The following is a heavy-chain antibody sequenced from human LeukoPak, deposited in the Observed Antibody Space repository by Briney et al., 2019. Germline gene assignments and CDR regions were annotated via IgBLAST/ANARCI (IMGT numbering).Heavy chain of an antibody. J-gene: IGHJ4*02. V-gene: IGHV5-51*01. Sequence: PGESLKISCKASGYTFGSYWIAWVRQTSGQGLEWLAFIRPGDSETRYRASFQGQVTISADRSISTAYLQWSSLKASDTATYYCARQSRDGSKTRGYYFDSWGQGTLVTVSS. CDR1: GYTFGSYW. CDR2: IRPGDSET. D-gene: IGHD3-10*01. CDR3: ARQSRDGSKTRGYYFDS.